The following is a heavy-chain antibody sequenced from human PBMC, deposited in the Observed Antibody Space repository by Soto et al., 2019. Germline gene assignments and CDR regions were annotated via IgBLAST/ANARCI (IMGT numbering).Heavy chain of an antibody. CDR1: GYTFTSYY. CDR2: INPSGGST. CDR3: ARVCLSSGGSCPNWFDP. Sequence: ASVKVSCKASGYTFTSYYMHWVRQAPGQGLEWMGIINPSGGSTSYAQKFQGRVTMTRDTSTSTAYMELSSLRSDDTAVYYCARVCLSSGGSCPNWFDPWGQGTLVTVSS. J-gene: IGHJ5*02. D-gene: IGHD2-15*01. V-gene: IGHV1-46*01.